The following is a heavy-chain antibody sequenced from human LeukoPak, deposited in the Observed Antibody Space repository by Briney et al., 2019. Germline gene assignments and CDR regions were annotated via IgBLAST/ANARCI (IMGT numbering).Heavy chain of an antibody. V-gene: IGHV3-30*07. CDR2: ISYDGSNK. Sequence: GRSLRLSCAASGFTFSSYAMHWVRQAPGKGLEWVAVISYDGSNKYYADSVKGRFTISRDNSKNTLYLQMNSLRAEDTAVYYCAKDLYSSSSGWQLDFDYWGQGTLVTVSS. D-gene: IGHD6-19*01. CDR3: AKDLYSSSSGWQLDFDY. J-gene: IGHJ4*02. CDR1: GFTFSSYA.